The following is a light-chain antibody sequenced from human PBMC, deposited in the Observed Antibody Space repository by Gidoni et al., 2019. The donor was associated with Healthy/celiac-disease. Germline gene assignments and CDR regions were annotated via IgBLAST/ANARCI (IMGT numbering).Light chain of an antibody. J-gene: IGKJ5*01. CDR1: QSISSY. V-gene: IGKV1-39*01. CDR3: QQSYSTPIT. CDR2: AAS. Sequence: DIQMTQSPSSLSASVGDRVTITCRASQSISSYLNWYQQKPGKAPKLLIYAASSLQSGVQSRFSGSGSGTDFTLPISSLQPEDFATYYCQQSYSTPITFGQGTRLEI.